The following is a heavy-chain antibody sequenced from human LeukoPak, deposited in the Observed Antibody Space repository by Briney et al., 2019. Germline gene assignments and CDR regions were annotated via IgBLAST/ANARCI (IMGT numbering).Heavy chain of an antibody. V-gene: IGHV1-2*02. D-gene: IGHD2-21*02. Sequence: GASVKVSCKASGYTFTGYYMHWVRQAPGQGLEWMGWIYPNSGGTNYAQKLQGRVTMTRDTSISTAYMELSRLTSDDTAVYYCARLPYCGGDCYPNWFDPWGQGTLVIVSS. J-gene: IGHJ5*02. CDR3: ARLPYCGGDCYPNWFDP. CDR2: IYPNSGGT. CDR1: GYTFTGYY.